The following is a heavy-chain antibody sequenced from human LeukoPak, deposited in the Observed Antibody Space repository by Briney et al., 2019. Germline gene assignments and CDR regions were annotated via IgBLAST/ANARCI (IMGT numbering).Heavy chain of an antibody. CDR2: IIPIFGTA. J-gene: IGHJ4*02. Sequence: ASVKVSCKASGGTFRSYAIRWVRQAPGHGLEWMGGIIPIFGTANYAQKFQGRVMITADESTSTAYMELSSLRSEDTAVYYCARDSYSSGRYFDYWGQGTLVTVSS. CDR1: GGTFRSYA. V-gene: IGHV1-69*13. D-gene: IGHD6-19*01. CDR3: ARDSYSSGRYFDY.